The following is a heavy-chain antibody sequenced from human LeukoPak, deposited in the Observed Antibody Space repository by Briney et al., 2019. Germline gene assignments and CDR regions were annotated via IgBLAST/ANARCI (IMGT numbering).Heavy chain of an antibody. J-gene: IGHJ4*02. Sequence: PGGSLRLSCSASGFSLRNSPMHWVRRAPGKGLEDFSVISSNGGATYADSVKGRFTISRDNSKNTLYLQMDSLRAEDTAVYYCAKDLYSSSWSPFDYWGQGTLVTVSS. D-gene: IGHD6-13*01. CDR3: AKDLYSSSWSPFDY. V-gene: IGHV3-64*04. CDR1: GFSLRNSP. CDR2: ISSNGGAT.